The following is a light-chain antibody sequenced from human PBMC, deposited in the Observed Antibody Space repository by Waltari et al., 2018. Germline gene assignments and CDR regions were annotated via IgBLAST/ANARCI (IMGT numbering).Light chain of an antibody. J-gene: IGKJ2*01. CDR2: KAS. CDR3: QQYNSYSQYT. CDR1: QSLSSW. V-gene: IGKV1-5*03. Sequence: DIQMTQSPSTLSASVGDRVTITCRASQSLSSWLAWYQQKPGKAPKLLIYKASSLESGVPSRFSGSGSGTEFTLTISSLQPDDFATYYCQQYNSYSQYTFGQGTKLEIK.